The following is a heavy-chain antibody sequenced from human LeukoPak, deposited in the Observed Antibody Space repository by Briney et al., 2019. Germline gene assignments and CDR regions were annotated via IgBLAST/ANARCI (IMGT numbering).Heavy chain of an antibody. CDR3: AREGLTTKSNFFDY. CDR1: GYTFTNYY. CDR2: INPSVVTT. D-gene: IGHD1-14*01. V-gene: IGHV1-46*01. J-gene: IGHJ4*02. Sequence: ASVKVSCKASGYTFTNYYMHWVRQALGQGLEWMGIINPSVVTTSSAQKFQGRVTMTRDTSTSTVYMELTSLRSEDTAVYYCAREGLTTKSNFFDYWGQGTLVSVSS.